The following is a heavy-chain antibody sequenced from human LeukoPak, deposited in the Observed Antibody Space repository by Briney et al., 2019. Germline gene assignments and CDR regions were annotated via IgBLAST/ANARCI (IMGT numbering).Heavy chain of an antibody. CDR1: GFTFSSHS. V-gene: IGHV3-48*04. Sequence: PGGSLRLSCAASGFTFSSHSMHWVRQAPGKGLEWISYISISTSTIYYADSVKGRFTISRDNAKNSLYLQMNSLRAEDTALYYCARGLTYYYGSGSYYHDYWGQGTLVTVSS. CDR2: ISISTSTI. CDR3: ARGLTYYYGSGSYYHDY. J-gene: IGHJ4*02. D-gene: IGHD3-10*01.